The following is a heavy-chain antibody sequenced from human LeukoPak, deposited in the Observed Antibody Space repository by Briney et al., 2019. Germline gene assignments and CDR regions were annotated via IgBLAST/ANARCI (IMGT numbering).Heavy chain of an antibody. CDR3: TRGFRAFDY. CDR2: IRNKAFGGTT. CDR1: GFTFGDYA. D-gene: IGHD2/OR15-2a*01. J-gene: IGHJ4*02. Sequence: GGSLRLSCTPSGFTFGDYAMGWVRQAPGKGLEWIGFIRNKAFGGTTQYAASVRGRFTISRDDSKIIAYLQMNSLKTEDTAVYYCTRGFRAFDYWGQGTLVTVSS. V-gene: IGHV3-49*04.